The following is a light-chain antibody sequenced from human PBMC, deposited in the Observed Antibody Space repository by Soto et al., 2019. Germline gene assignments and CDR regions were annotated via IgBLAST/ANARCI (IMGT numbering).Light chain of an antibody. Sequence: VVMTQSPLSLPVTLGQPASISCRSSRSLVYSDGDTYLNWFQQRPGQSPRRLIYKVSNRDSGVPDRFSRSGSGTDFTLKISRVEAEDVGVYYCMQGTHWPRTFGQGTKV. J-gene: IGKJ1*01. CDR1: RSLVYSDGDTY. CDR3: MQGTHWPRT. V-gene: IGKV2-30*01. CDR2: KVS.